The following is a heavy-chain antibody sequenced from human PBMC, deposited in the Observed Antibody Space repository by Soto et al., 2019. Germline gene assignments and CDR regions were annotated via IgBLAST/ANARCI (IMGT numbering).Heavy chain of an antibody. CDR2: ISYDGSNK. CDR1: GFTFSSYG. CDR3: AKEGDILTGYALDY. V-gene: IGHV3-30*18. Sequence: GGSLRLSCAASGFTFSSYGMHWVRQAPGKGLEWVAVISYDGSNKYYADSVKGRFTISRDNSKNTLYLQMNSLRAEDTAVYYCAKEGDILTGYALDYWGQGTLVTVSS. J-gene: IGHJ4*02. D-gene: IGHD3-9*01.